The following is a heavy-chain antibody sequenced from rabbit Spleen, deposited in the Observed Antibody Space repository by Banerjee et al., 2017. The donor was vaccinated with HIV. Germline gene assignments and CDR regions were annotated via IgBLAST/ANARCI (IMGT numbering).Heavy chain of an antibody. CDR3: ARFWGL. V-gene: IGHV1S45*01. D-gene: IGHD3-1*01. J-gene: IGHJ3*01. CDR2: IDAGSSGST. CDR1: GFSFSSSYV. Sequence: LQESGGDLVKPEGSLTLTCTASGFSFSSSYVMYWVRQAPGKGPEWIACIDAGSSGSTYYASWAKGRFTISRTSSTTVTLQMTSLTAADTATYFCARFWGLWGQGTLVTVS.